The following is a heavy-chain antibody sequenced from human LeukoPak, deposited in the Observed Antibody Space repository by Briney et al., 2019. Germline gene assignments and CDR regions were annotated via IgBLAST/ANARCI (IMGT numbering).Heavy chain of an antibody. CDR1: GYTFTSYG. CDR2: ISAYNGNT. V-gene: IGHV1-18*01. D-gene: IGHD3-10*01. J-gene: IGHJ6*02. Sequence: ASVKVSCKASGYTFTSYGISWVRQAPGQGLERMGWISAYNGNTNYAQKLQGRVTMTTDTSTSTAYMELRSLRSDDTAVYYCARVGSLVRGVSYYYYGMDVWGQGTTVTVSS. CDR3: ARVGSLVRGVSYYYYGMDV.